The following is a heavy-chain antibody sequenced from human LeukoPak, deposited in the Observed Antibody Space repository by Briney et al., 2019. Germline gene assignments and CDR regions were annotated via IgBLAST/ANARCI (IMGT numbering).Heavy chain of an antibody. CDR2: ISGSGGST. V-gene: IGHV3-23*01. CDR1: GFTFSSYA. D-gene: IGHD2-15*01. J-gene: IGHJ6*03. CDR3: AKTHGPYCSGGTCLDYYYYMDV. Sequence: GGSLRLSCAASGFTFSSYAVSWVRQAPGKALEWVSAISGSGGSTYYVDSVKGRFTISRDNSKNTLYLQMNSLRVEDTAIYYCAKTHGPYCSGGTCLDYYYYMDVWGKGTTVTVSS.